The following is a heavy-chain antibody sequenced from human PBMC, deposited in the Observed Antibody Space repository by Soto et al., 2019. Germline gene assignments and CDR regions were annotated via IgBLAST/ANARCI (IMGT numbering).Heavy chain of an antibody. Sequence: ASVKVSCKASGYTFTSYYMHWVRQAPGQGLEWMGIINPSGGSTSYAQKFQGRVTMTRNTSISTAYMELSSLRSEDTAVYYCARGQPTPDPDAYGDYAGDVWGKGTTVTVSS. CDR2: INPSGGST. V-gene: IGHV1-46*01. CDR1: GYTFTSYY. D-gene: IGHD4-17*01. CDR3: ARGQPTPDPDAYGDYAGDV. J-gene: IGHJ6*04.